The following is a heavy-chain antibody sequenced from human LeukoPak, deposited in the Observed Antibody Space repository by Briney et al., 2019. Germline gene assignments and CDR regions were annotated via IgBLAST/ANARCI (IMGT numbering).Heavy chain of an antibody. Sequence: SETLSLTCAVYGGSFSGYYWSWIRQPPGKGLEWIGEINHSGSTNYNPSLKSRVTISVDTSKNQFSLKLSSVTAADTAVYYCARVLVEQWLVPFDYWGQGTLVTVSS. CDR2: INHSGST. J-gene: IGHJ4*02. CDR1: GGSFSGYY. CDR3: ARVLVEQWLVPFDY. V-gene: IGHV4-34*01. D-gene: IGHD6-19*01.